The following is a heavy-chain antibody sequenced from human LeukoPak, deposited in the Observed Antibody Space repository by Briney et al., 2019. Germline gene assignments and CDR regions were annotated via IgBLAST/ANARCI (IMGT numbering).Heavy chain of an antibody. V-gene: IGHV3-7*01. Sequence: PGGSLRLSCAASGFTFTDYWMTWVRQVPGEGLEWVANIQRGGSESYYVDSVKGRFTISRENAKNSLYLQMDSLRVEDTAVYYCARVGTWELQRVFDYWGQGTPVTVSS. CDR2: IQRGGSES. CDR1: GFTFTDYW. CDR3: ARVGTWELQRVFDY. J-gene: IGHJ4*02. D-gene: IGHD1-26*01.